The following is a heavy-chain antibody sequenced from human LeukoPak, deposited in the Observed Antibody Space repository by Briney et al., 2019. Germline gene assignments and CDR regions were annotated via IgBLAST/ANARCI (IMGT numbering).Heavy chain of an antibody. Sequence: SETLSLPCTVSGVSISSSLYYYLWVRQAPGKGLEWIASIYYSGSPYYNPSLKSRATISEDTSKNQSSLKLSSVTAADTAVYYCARYVLRPRGIDIWGQGTMVTVSS. D-gene: IGHD3-3*01. CDR3: ARYVLRPRGIDI. CDR1: GVSISSSLYY. CDR2: IYYSGSP. V-gene: IGHV4-39*01. J-gene: IGHJ3*02.